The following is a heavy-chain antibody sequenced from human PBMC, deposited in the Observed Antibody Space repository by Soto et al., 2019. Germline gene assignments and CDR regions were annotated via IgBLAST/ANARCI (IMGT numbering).Heavy chain of an antibody. J-gene: IGHJ4*02. D-gene: IGHD3-3*01. CDR1: GGTFSNSP. CDR3: ARGRTIFGVVNFGY. Sequence: ASVKVSCKASGGTFSNSPIAWVRLAPGQGLEWMGGVIPIFSVMKYAEKFRGRVTFTADDSTSTVYMELSSLTSEDTAVYYCARGRTIFGVVNFGYWGQGTPVTVSS. CDR2: VIPIFSVM. V-gene: IGHV1-69*13.